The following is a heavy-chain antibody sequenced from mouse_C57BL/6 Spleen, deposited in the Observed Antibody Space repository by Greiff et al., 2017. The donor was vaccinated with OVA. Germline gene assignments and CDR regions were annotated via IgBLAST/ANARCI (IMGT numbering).Heavy chain of an antibody. J-gene: IGHJ2*01. Sequence: EVKLMESGGDLVKPGGSLKLSCAASGFTFSSYGMSWVRQTPDKRLEWVATISSGGSYTYYPDSVKGRFTLSRDNAKNTLYLQMSSLKSEDTAMYYCARHHITTVVAPLDYWGQGTTLTVSS. V-gene: IGHV5-6*01. D-gene: IGHD1-1*01. CDR1: GFTFSSYG. CDR2: ISSGGSYT. CDR3: ARHHITTVVAPLDY.